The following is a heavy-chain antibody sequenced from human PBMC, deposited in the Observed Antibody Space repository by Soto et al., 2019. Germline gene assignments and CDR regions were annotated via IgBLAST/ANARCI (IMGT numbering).Heavy chain of an antibody. CDR3: AKDFVVVVAAPTDY. D-gene: IGHD2-15*01. J-gene: IGHJ4*02. Sequence: GGSLRLSCAASGFTFSSYAMSWVRQAPGKGLEWVSAISGSGGSTYYADSVKGRFTISRDNSKNTLYLQMNSLRAEDTAVYYCAKDFVVVVAAPTDYWGQGTLVTVSS. V-gene: IGHV3-23*01. CDR1: GFTFSSYA. CDR2: ISGSGGST.